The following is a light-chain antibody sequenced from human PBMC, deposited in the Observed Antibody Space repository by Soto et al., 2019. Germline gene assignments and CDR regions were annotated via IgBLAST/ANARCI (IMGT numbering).Light chain of an antibody. CDR3: QQRINWPLT. CDR1: QSISTY. Sequence: VLTQSPATLSLSPGERATLSCRASQSISTYLAWYQQKPGQAPRLLIYDAVNRATGIPARFSGSGSGTDFTLIIDRLAPEDFAVYYCQQRINWPLTFGGGTRVEIK. CDR2: DAV. V-gene: IGKV3-11*01. J-gene: IGKJ4*01.